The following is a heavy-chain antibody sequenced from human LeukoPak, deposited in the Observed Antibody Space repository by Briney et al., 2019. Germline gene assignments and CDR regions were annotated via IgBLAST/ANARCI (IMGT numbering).Heavy chain of an antibody. CDR1: GFTFSSYA. V-gene: IGHV3-23*01. CDR3: ARNPVPLLELRN. Sequence: GGSLRLSCAASGFTFSSYAMSWVRQAPGKGLEWVSAISGSGGSTYYADSVKGRFTISRDNSKNTLYLQTNSLRAEDTAVYYCARNPVPLLELRNWGQGTLVTVSS. CDR2: ISGSGGST. D-gene: IGHD1-7*01. J-gene: IGHJ4*02.